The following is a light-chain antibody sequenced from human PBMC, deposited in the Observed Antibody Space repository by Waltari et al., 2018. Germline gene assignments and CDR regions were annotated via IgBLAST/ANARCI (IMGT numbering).Light chain of an antibody. J-gene: IGLJ2*01. CDR2: GTS. CDR3: QSYDTSLSVV. V-gene: IGLV1-40*01. Sequence: QSVLTQPPSVSGAPGKRVTISCTGTGSNLGAGSDVHWYQQLPGKAPRLLIYGTSSRPPGVPDRFFGSQSGTSASLAITGLQAEDEADYYCQSYDTSLSVVFGGGTKLTVL. CDR1: GSNLGAGSD.